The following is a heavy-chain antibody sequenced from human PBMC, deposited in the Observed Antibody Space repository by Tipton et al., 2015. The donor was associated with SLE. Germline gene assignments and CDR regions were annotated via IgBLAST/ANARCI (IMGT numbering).Heavy chain of an antibody. CDR1: GESFNGYF. CDR3: ARLSGSTSWWEGYFDF. CDR2: IIHSGVT. Sequence: GLVKPSQTLSLTCAVYGESFNGYFWTWIRQPPGKGLEWIAEIIHSGVTNYNPSLRSRVTISVDMSKNQVSLKLSSVTAADTAVYYCARLSGSTSWWEGYFDFWGQGTLVTVSS. D-gene: IGHD6-13*01. J-gene: IGHJ4*02. V-gene: IGHV4-34*12.